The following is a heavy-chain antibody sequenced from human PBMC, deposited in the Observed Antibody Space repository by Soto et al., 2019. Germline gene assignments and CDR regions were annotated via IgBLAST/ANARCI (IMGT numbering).Heavy chain of an antibody. J-gene: IGHJ4*02. CDR3: ARGPTYYYDSSGYPD. D-gene: IGHD3-22*01. V-gene: IGHV1-8*01. Sequence: QVQLVQSGAEVKKPGASVKVSCKASGYTFTSYDINWVRQATGQGLEWMGWMNPNSGNTGYAQKFQGRVTMTRNTSXXTAYMELSSLRSEDTAVYYCARGPTYYYDSSGYPDWGQGTLVTVSS. CDR2: MNPNSGNT. CDR1: GYTFTSYD.